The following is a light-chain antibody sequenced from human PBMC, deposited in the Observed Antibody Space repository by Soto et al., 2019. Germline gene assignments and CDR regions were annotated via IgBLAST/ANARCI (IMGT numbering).Light chain of an antibody. CDR3: QQYNSYSWT. V-gene: IGKV1-8*01. Sequence: AIRMTQSPSSLSASTGDRVTISCRASQGISSYLAWYQKKPGKAPKLLIYDASSLESGVPSRFSGSGSGTEFTLTISSLQPDDFATYYCQQYNSYSWTFGQGTKVDIK. CDR1: QGISSY. J-gene: IGKJ1*01. CDR2: DAS.